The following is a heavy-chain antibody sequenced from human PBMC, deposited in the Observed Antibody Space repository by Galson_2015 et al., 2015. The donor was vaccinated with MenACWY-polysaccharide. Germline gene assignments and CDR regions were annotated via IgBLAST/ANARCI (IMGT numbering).Heavy chain of an antibody. J-gene: IGHJ5*02. V-gene: IGHV3-23*01. CDR1: GFTFSSYA. CDR2: ISGSGGRT. Sequence: SLRLSCAASGFTFSSYAMNWVRQAPGKGLEWVSTISGSGGRTNYADSVKGRFTISRDNSKNTLYLQMNSLRAEDTAVYCCAKRGVYGSGTFYTNNWFDPWGQGTLVIVSS. D-gene: IGHD3-10*01. CDR3: AKRGVYGSGTFYTNNWFDP.